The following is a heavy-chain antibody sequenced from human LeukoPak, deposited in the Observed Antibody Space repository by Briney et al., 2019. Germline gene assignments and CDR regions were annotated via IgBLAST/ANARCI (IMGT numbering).Heavy chain of an antibody. CDR3: ARLTGAFDI. Sequence: PGGSLRLSCAASGFTFSSYEMNWVRQAPGKGLEWVSYISSSGSTIYYADSVKGRFTISRDNAKNSLYLQMNSLRAEDTAIYYCARLTGAFDIWGQGTMVTASS. V-gene: IGHV3-48*03. J-gene: IGHJ3*02. CDR1: GFTFSSYE. CDR2: ISSSGSTI. D-gene: IGHD1-14*01.